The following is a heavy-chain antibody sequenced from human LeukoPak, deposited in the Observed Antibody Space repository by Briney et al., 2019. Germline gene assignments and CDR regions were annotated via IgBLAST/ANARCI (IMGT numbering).Heavy chain of an antibody. D-gene: IGHD1-26*01. CDR1: GYTFTSYG. CDR2: ISAYNGNT. CDR3: ARSRVGATKLDAFDI. V-gene: IGHV1-18*01. Sequence: ASVKVSCKASGYTFTSYGISWVRQAPGQGLEWMGWISAYNGNTNYAQKLQGRVTMTTDTSTSTAYMELRSLRSDDTAVYYCARSRVGATKLDAFDIWGQGTMVTVSS. J-gene: IGHJ3*02.